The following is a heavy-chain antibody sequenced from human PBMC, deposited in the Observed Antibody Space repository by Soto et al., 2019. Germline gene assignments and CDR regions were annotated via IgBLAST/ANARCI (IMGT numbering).Heavy chain of an antibody. CDR3: ARDDGQSHPPHYFDY. V-gene: IGHV1-69*08. CDR2: IIPILGIV. Sequence: QVQLVQSGAEVKKPGSSVKVSCKASGGTFSSYTISWVRQAPGQGLEWMGRIIPILGIVNYAQKFQGRVTITADKSTSTAYMELSSLRSEDTAVYYCARDDGQSHPPHYFDYWGQGTLVTVSS. D-gene: IGHD4-4*01. CDR1: GGTFSSYT. J-gene: IGHJ4*02.